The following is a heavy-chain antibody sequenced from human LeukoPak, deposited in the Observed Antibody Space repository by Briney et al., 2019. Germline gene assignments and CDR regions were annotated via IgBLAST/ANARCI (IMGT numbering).Heavy chain of an antibody. CDR2: FSNSADTA. J-gene: IGHJ4*02. V-gene: IGHV3-23*01. CDR1: GFSFSSTNA. D-gene: IGHD1-20*01. CDR3: AKDPVTGFFDY. Sequence: PGGSLRLSCAASGFSFSSTNAMGWVRQAPGKGLEWVSTFSNSADTAYYADSVKGRFTISRDNSKNTLYLQMNSLRAEDTAVYYCAKDPVTGFFDYWGQGTLVTVSS.